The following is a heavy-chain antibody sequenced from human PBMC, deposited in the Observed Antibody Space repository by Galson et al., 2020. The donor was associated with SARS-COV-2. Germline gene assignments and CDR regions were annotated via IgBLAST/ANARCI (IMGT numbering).Heavy chain of an antibody. V-gene: IGHV4-34*01. Sequence: LEASETLSLTCSVYGGSLSGQHWSWIRQSPGKGLEWIGETNDSGSTNYNPSLKTRVTTSIDTSKNHFSLKLSSVTAADTAVYYCARQQDGSKRAALGYWGQGTLVIVSS. CDR1: GGSLSGQH. CDR2: TNDSGST. J-gene: IGHJ4*02. CDR3: ARQQDGSKRAALGY. D-gene: IGHD3-10*01.